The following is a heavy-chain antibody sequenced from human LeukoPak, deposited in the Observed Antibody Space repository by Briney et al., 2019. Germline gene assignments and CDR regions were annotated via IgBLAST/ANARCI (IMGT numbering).Heavy chain of an antibody. D-gene: IGHD5-24*01. J-gene: IGHJ4*02. CDR1: GFTFSSYA. CDR2: ISGSGGST. V-gene: IGHV3-23*01. CDR3: AKVGRDGYKHLHYFDY. Sequence: GGSLRLSCAASGFTFSSYAMSWVRQAPGKGLEWVSAISGSGGSTYYADSVKGRFTISRDNSKNTLYLQMNSLRAEDTAVYYCAKVGRDGYKHLHYFDYWGQGTLVTVSS.